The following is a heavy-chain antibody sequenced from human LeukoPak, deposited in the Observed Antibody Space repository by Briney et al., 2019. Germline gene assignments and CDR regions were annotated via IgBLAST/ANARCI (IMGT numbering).Heavy chain of an antibody. D-gene: IGHD5-24*01. Sequence: SETLSLTCTVSGDSISSSSYYWVWIRHPPGKGLEWLGTIYYSGSTYYNPSLKSRVTISIDTSKNQFSLKLNSVTAADTAVYYCARFRPTIWGQGSLVYVSS. V-gene: IGHV4-39*01. J-gene: IGHJ4*02. CDR1: GDSISSSSYY. CDR2: IYYSGST. CDR3: ARFRPTI.